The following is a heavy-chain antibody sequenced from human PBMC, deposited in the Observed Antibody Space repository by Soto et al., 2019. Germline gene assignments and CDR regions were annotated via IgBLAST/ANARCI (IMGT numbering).Heavy chain of an antibody. CDR3: AKKSTDSSGYSDY. CDR2: ISGSGGSS. CDR1: GFPVSNYA. Sequence: PGGSLRLSCATSGFPVSNYAMSWVRQAPGKGLEWVSGISGSGGSSYYADSVKGRFTISRDNSKNTLNLQMDSLRAEDTAVYYCAKKSTDSSGYSDYWGQGTVVTVSS. J-gene: IGHJ4*02. V-gene: IGHV3-23*01. D-gene: IGHD2-2*01.